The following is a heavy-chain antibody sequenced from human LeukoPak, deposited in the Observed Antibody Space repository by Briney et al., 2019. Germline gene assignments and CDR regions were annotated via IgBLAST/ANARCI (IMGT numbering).Heavy chain of an antibody. CDR2: INQDGTEK. D-gene: IGHD2-8*01. J-gene: IGHJ4*02. V-gene: IGHV3-7*01. CDR3: ARAYING. CDR1: GFTFTTYW. Sequence: GGSLRLSCAASGFTFTTYWMTWVRQAPGKGLEWVANINQDGTEKYYVDSVKGRFTISRDNTKNSLYLQMNSLRVEDTAVYYCARAYINGWGQGTLVTVSS.